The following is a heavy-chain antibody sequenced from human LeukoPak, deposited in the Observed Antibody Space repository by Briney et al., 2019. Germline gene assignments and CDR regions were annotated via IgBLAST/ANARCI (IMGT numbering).Heavy chain of an antibody. CDR2: ISSSSSYT. V-gene: IGHV3-11*05. J-gene: IGHJ4*02. CDR3: AREGYSSSFDY. Sequence: GGSLRLSCAASGFTFSDYYMSWIRQAPGKGLEWVSYISSSSSYTNYADSVKGRFTISRDNAKNSLYLQMNSLRAEDTAVYYCAREGYSSSFDYWGQGTRVTVSS. D-gene: IGHD6-13*01. CDR1: GFTFSDYY.